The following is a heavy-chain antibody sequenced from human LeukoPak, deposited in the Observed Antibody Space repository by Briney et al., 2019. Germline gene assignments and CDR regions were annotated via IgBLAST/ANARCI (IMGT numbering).Heavy chain of an antibody. CDR2: IYTSGST. Sequence: SETLSLTCTVSGGSISSGSYYWSWIRQPAGKGLEWIGRIYTSGSTNYNPSLKSRVTISVDTSKNQFSLKLSSVTAADTAVYYCARGRIRGYYGSGSRLGYFDLWGRGTLVTVSS. CDR3: ARGRIRGYYGSGSRLGYFDL. J-gene: IGHJ2*01. V-gene: IGHV4-61*02. CDR1: GGSISSGSYY. D-gene: IGHD3-10*01.